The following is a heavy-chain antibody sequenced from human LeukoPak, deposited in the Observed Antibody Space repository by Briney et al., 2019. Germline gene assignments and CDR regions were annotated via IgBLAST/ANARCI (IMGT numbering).Heavy chain of an antibody. V-gene: IGHV4-34*01. J-gene: IGHJ4*02. D-gene: IGHD4-17*01. CDR1: GGSFSGYY. Sequence: SETLSLTCALNGGSFSGYYWSWIRQPPGKGLEWIGEIYHSGSTNYNPSLKSRLTISVDTSKHEFSPNLKSVTAADTAVYYCTRGYSSSRAKVSWGQGTLVTVSS. CDR2: IYHSGST. CDR3: TRGYSSSRAKVS.